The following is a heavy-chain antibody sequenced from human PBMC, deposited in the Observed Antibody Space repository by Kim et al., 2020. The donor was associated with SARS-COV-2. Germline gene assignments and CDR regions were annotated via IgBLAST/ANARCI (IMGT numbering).Heavy chain of an antibody. Sequence: GGSLRLSCAASGFTVSSNYMSWVRQAPGKGLEWVSVIYSGGSTYYADSVKGRFTISRDNSKNTLYLQMNSLRAEDTAVYYCARRKGYKGQAAAGTDYYYGMDVWGQGTTVTISS. D-gene: IGHD6-13*01. CDR1: GFTVSSNY. J-gene: IGHJ6*02. CDR3: ARRKGYKGQAAAGTDYYYGMDV. CDR2: IYSGGST. V-gene: IGHV3-66*01.